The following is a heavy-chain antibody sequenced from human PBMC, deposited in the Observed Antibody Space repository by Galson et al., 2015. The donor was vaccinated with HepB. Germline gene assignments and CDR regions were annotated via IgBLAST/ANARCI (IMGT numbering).Heavy chain of an antibody. Sequence: SLRLSCAASGFTFSSYGMHWVRQAPGKGLEWVAVIWYDGSNKYYADSVKGRFTISRDNSKNTLYLRMNSLRAEDTAVYYCARDNKVATMENWRSAFDIWGQGTMVTVSS. CDR1: GFTFSSYG. D-gene: IGHD5-12*01. CDR2: IWYDGSNK. J-gene: IGHJ3*02. CDR3: ARDNKVATMENWRSAFDI. V-gene: IGHV3-33*08.